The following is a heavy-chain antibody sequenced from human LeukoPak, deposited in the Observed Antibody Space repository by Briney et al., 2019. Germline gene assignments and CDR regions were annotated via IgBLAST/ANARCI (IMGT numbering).Heavy chain of an antibody. V-gene: IGHV3-23*01. J-gene: IGHJ4*02. Sequence: PGGSLRLSCAASGFTFSSYAMSWVRQAPGKGLEWVSAISGSGGSTYYADSVKGRFTISRDNSKNTLYLQMNSLRAEDTAIYYCAKAWDLAAAGIQFDYWGQGTLATVSS. CDR1: GFTFSSYA. CDR2: ISGSGGST. CDR3: AKAWDLAAAGIQFDY. D-gene: IGHD6-13*01.